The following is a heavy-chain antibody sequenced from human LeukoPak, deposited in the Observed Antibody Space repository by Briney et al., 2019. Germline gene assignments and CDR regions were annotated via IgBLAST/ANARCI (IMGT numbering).Heavy chain of an antibody. CDR2: IRSSDSTT. V-gene: IGHV3-48*04. CDR1: GFSFSRYG. J-gene: IGHJ4*02. CDR3: AKRADSSAHSFDY. D-gene: IGHD3-22*01. Sequence: GGSLRLSCAASGFSFSRYGMKWVRQAPGKGLEGLSYIRSSDSTTYYADSVKGRFTISRDNAKNSLYLQMDSLRVEDTAVYYCAKRADSSAHSFDYWGQGTLVTVSS.